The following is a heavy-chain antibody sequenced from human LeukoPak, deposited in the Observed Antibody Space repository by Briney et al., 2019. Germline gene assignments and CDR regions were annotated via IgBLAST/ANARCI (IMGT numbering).Heavy chain of an antibody. CDR2: ISSSSSYI. CDR3: ARDPRSYYDILTGYSG. V-gene: IGHV3-21*01. Sequence: GGSLRLSCAASGFTFSSYSMNWVRQAPGKGLEWVSSISSSSSYIYYADSVKGRFTISRDHAKNSLYLQMNSLRAEDTAVYYCARDPRSYYDILTGYSGWGQGTLVTVSS. J-gene: IGHJ4*02. CDR1: GFTFSSYS. D-gene: IGHD3-9*01.